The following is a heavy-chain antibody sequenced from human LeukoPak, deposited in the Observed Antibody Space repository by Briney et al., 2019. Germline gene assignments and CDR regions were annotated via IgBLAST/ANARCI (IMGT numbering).Heavy chain of an antibody. Sequence: PGGSLRLSCAASGFTFSSYAMSWVRQAPGKGLEWVSAISGRGGSTYYADSVKGRFTISRDNSKNTLYLQMNSLRAEDTAVYYCAKLGGYDFWSGYYDDYWGQGTLVTVSS. D-gene: IGHD3-3*01. CDR1: GFTFSSYA. V-gene: IGHV3-23*01. CDR3: AKLGGYDFWSGYYDDY. CDR2: ISGRGGST. J-gene: IGHJ4*02.